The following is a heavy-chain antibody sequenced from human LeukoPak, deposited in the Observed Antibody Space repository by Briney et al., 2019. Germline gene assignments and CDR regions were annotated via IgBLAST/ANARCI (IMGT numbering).Heavy chain of an antibody. CDR1: GFTFSSYG. V-gene: IGHV3-30-3*02. CDR3: AKWANSGYGYFDY. CDR2: ISHDGDHK. Sequence: GGSLRLSCAASGFTFSSYGMHWVRQAPGTGLEWVAVISHDGDHKYHADSVKGRFTISRDNSKNTLYLQMNSLRAEDTAVYYCAKWANSGYGYFDYWGQGSLVTVSS. D-gene: IGHD5-12*01. J-gene: IGHJ4*02.